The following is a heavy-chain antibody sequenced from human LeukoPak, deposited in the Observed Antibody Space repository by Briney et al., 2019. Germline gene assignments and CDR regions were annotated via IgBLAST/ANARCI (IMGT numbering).Heavy chain of an antibody. J-gene: IGHJ4*02. CDR3: ARDLTHSGSSF. CDR2: ISAYNGNT. D-gene: IGHD1-26*01. CDR1: GYTFTSYG. Sequence: GASVKVSCKASGYTFTSYGISWVRQAPGQGLEWMGWISAYNGNTNYAQKLQGRVTMTRDMSTSTVYMELSSLRSEDTAVYYCARDLTHSGSSFWGQGTLVTVSS. V-gene: IGHV1-18*01.